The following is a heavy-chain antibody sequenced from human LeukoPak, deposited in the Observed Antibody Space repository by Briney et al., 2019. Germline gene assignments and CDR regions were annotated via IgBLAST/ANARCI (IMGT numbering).Heavy chain of an antibody. D-gene: IGHD1-26*01. V-gene: IGHV3-74*01. CDR3: TREGDSGSYFYYFDY. Sequence: PGGSLRLSCAASGFTFSSYWMHWVRHAPGKGLVWVSRIKSDGTSTSYADSVKGRFTISRDNAKNTLYLQMNSLRAEDTAVYYCTREGDSGSYFYYFDYWGQGTLVTVSS. J-gene: IGHJ4*02. CDR2: IKSDGTST. CDR1: GFTFSSYW.